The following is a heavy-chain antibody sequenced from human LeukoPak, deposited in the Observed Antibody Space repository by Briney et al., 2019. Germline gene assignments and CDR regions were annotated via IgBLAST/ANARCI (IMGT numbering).Heavy chain of an antibody. CDR2: ISSSSSYI. CDR1: AFTFSSYS. V-gene: IGHV3-21*01. Sequence: GGSLRLSCAASAFTFSSYSMNWVRQAPGKGLEWVSSISSSSSYIYYADSVKGRFTISRDNAKNSLYLQMNSLRAEDTAVYYCARDRGSGDGYNLDYWGQGTLVTVSS. CDR3: ARDRGSGDGYNLDY. J-gene: IGHJ4*02. D-gene: IGHD5-24*01.